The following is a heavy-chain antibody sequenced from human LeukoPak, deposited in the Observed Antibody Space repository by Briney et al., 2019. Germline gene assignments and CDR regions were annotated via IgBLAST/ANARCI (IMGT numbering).Heavy chain of an antibody. J-gene: IGHJ4*02. D-gene: IGHD6-19*01. V-gene: IGHV4-39*02. Sequence: PSETLSLTCTVSGGSISSSLYYWGWIRQPPGKGLEWIGFISYSGNTYYNPSLKSRVTLSVDTSKSHFSLKLRSVTAADTSVYFCARKGAYGWSGDYFDYWGQGTQVTVSS. CDR2: ISYSGNT. CDR1: GGSISSSLYY. CDR3: ARKGAYGWSGDYFDY.